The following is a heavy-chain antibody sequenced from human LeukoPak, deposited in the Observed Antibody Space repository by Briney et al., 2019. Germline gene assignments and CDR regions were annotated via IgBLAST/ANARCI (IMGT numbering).Heavy chain of an antibody. CDR2: ISAYNGDT. J-gene: IGHJ4*02. CDR1: GYTFTSYG. D-gene: IGHD1-26*01. CDR3: ARDPDGTEDFDY. Sequence: ASVKVSCKAFGYTFTSYGISWVRQAPGQGLQWMGWISAYNGDTNYAQKLQGRVTMTTDTSTSTAYMELRSLRSDDTAVYFCARDPDGTEDFDYWGQGTLVTVSS. V-gene: IGHV1-18*01.